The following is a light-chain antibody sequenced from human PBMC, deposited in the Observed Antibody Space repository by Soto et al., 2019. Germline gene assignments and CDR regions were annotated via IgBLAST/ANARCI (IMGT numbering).Light chain of an antibody. Sequence: DIQMTQSPSTLSASVGDRVTITCRASQSIGSWLAWYQQKPGKAPNLLIYKASNLESGVPSRVSGSGSGTEFTLTISGLQPDDFATYYCQQYYSFWTFGHGTKVEVK. CDR3: QQYYSFWT. CDR1: QSIGSW. CDR2: KAS. V-gene: IGKV1-5*03. J-gene: IGKJ1*01.